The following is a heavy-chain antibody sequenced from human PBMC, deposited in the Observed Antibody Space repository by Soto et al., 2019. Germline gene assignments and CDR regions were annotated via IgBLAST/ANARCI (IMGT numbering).Heavy chain of an antibody. CDR1: GYTFTGYY. D-gene: IGHD3-3*01. V-gene: IGHV1-2*04. CDR2: INPNSGGT. CDR3: ARARGRTISPYYFDY. J-gene: IGHJ4*02. Sequence: GASLKVSCKASGYTFTGYYMHWVRQAPGQGLEWMGWINPNSGGTNYAQKFQGWVIMTRDTSISTAYMELSRLRSDDTAVYYCARARGRTISPYYFDYWGQGTLVTVSS.